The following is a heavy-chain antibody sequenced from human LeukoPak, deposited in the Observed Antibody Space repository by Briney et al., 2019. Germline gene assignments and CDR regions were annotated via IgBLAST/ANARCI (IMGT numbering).Heavy chain of an antibody. CDR3: AITTVTAKVDY. D-gene: IGHD4-17*01. CDR2: INHSGST. Sequence: SETLSLTCAVYGGSFSGYYWSWNRQPPGKGLEWIGEINHSGSTNYNPSLKSRVTISVDTSKNQFSLKLSSVTAADTAVYYCAITTVTAKVDYWGQGTLVTVSS. CDR1: GGSFSGYY. V-gene: IGHV4-34*01. J-gene: IGHJ4*02.